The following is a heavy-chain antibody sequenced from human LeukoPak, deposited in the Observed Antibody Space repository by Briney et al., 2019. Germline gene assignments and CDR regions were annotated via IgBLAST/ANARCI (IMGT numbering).Heavy chain of an antibody. D-gene: IGHD2-2*01. Sequence: ASVKVSCKASGYTFTSYYMHWVRQAPGQGLEWMGIINPSGGSASYAQKFQGRVTMTRDTSTSTVYMELSSLRSEDTAVYYCARLYQPLIDAFDIWGQGTMVTVSS. CDR3: ARLYQPLIDAFDI. CDR2: INPSGGSA. CDR1: GYTFTSYY. V-gene: IGHV1-46*01. J-gene: IGHJ3*02.